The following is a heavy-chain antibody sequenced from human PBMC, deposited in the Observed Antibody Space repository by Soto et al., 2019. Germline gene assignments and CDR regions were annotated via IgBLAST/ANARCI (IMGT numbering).Heavy chain of an antibody. D-gene: IGHD1-1*01. CDR1: GCSLSTGGVG. CDR3: AHSGFPLQLYYFGY. CDR2: IYWNGDQ. J-gene: IGHJ4*02. Sequence: GPTLLNPTETLTLTCSFSGCSLSTGGVGVGWIRQPPGKALEWLALIYWNGDQRYSPSLRSRLTITKGTSRKQVVLTMTNMDPVDTATYFCAHSGFPLQLYYFGYWGQGTLVTVSS. V-gene: IGHV2-5*01.